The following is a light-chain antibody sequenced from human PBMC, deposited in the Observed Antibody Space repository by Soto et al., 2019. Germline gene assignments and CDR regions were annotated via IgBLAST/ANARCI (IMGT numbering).Light chain of an antibody. J-gene: IGLJ2*01. CDR2: SDN. CDR1: SSNVVGNA. V-gene: IGLV1-44*01. Sequence: QSVLTQPPSASGTPGQRVTISCSRSSSNVVGNAVNWYQVLPGTAPKLLMYSDNQRPSGVPDRFSGSKSGTSASLVISGLLSVDDADYFCAAWDGSQVVFGGGTKLTVL. CDR3: AAWDGSQVV.